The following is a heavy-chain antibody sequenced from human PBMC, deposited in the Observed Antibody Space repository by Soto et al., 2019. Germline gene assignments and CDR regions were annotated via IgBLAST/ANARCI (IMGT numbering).Heavy chain of an antibody. CDR1: GYTLTELS. J-gene: IGHJ5*02. CDR3: ATVGTDSSSWQNWFDP. CDR2: FDPEDGET. Sequence: GSVKVSCKVSGYTLTELSMHWVRQAPGKGLEWMGGFDPEDGETIYAQKFQGRVTMTEDTSTDTAYMELSSLRSEDTAVYYCATVGTDSSSWQNWFDPWGQGTLVTVSS. D-gene: IGHD6-13*01. V-gene: IGHV1-24*01.